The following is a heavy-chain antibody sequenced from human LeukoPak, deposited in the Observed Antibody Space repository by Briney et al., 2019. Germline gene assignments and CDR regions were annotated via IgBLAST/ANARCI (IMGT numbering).Heavy chain of an antibody. V-gene: IGHV3-48*03. CDR2: ISSGSGDTR. J-gene: IGHJ4*02. CDR3: ARVGLQESNCAFDY. CDR1: GFTFRSYE. Sequence: GGSLRLSCAAFGFTFRSYEMSWVRQAPGKGLEWVSYISSGSGDTRKYADSVRGRFTISRDNAKNTLYLQMNSLRAEDTAVYYCARVGLQESNCAFDYWGQGTLVTVSS. D-gene: IGHD4-11*01.